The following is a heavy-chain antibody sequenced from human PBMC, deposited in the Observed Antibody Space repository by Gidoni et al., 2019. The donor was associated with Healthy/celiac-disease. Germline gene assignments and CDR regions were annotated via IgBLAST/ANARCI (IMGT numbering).Heavy chain of an antibody. CDR1: GFTVSSNY. D-gene: IGHD3-16*01. Sequence: VQLVESGGGLIQPGGSLRLSCAATGFTVSSNYMSWVRQAPGKGLEWVSVIYSGGSTYYADSVKGRFTISRDNSKNTLYLQMNSLRAEDTAVYYCARDWGPGAEYFQHWGQGTLVTVSS. V-gene: IGHV3-53*01. CDR3: ARDWGPGAEYFQH. J-gene: IGHJ1*01. CDR2: IYSGGST.